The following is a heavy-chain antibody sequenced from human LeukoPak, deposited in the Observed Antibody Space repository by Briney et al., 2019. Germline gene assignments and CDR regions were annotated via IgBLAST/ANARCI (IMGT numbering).Heavy chain of an antibody. Sequence: PSETLSLTCAVYGGSFSGYYWSWIRQPPGKGLEWIGEINHSGSTNYNPSLKSRVTISVDTSKNQFSLKLSSVTAADTAVYYCARRKSKNYYGSGRVAPYYFDYWGQGTLVTVSS. D-gene: IGHD3-10*01. V-gene: IGHV4-34*01. CDR2: INHSGST. CDR1: GGSFSGYY. CDR3: ARRKSKNYYGSGRVAPYYFDY. J-gene: IGHJ4*02.